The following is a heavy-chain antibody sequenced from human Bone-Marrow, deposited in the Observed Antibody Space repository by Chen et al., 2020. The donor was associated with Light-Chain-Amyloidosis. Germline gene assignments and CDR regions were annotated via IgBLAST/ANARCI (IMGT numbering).Heavy chain of an antibody. J-gene: IGHJ5*02. CDR3: ARSRPFYGSGSYYTLWWFDP. Sequence: QVQLQQWGQGLLKPSKTLSLTCAVEGGSFSGSYWNWIRQPPGKGLAWIGEINHSGSTNYNPSLKSRGTISVDTSKNQFSLKLSSVTAADTAVYYCARSRPFYGSGSYYTLWWFDPWGQGTLVTVSS. D-gene: IGHD3-10*01. CDR1: GGSFSGSY. CDR2: INHSGST. V-gene: IGHV4-34*01.